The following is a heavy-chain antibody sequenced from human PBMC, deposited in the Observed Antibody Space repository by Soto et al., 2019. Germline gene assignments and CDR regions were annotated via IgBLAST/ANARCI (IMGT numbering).Heavy chain of an antibody. CDR3: ARDGTLYDSSAYYYLY. V-gene: IGHV1-69*01. CDR1: GGTFCRYN. J-gene: IGHJ4*02. Sequence: SVKVSCKAPGGTFCRYNITWVRQAPGQGLEWMGGTTPMFGTPNYAQKFQGRVTVTADESTSTAYMELSSLRSEDTAMYYCARDGTLYDSSAYYYLYWCQGTLVTVSS. D-gene: IGHD3-22*01. CDR2: TTPMFGTP.